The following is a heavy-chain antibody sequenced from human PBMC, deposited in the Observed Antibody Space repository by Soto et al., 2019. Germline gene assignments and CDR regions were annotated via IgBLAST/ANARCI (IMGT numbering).Heavy chain of an antibody. CDR1: GYTFTSYY. J-gene: IGHJ6*02. Sequence: ASVKVSCKASGYTFTSYYMHWVRQAPGQGLEWMGIINPSGGSTSYAQKFQGRVTMTRDTSTSTVYMELSSLRSEDTAVYYCARDPSNVDTVTTMDGMDVRAQRTTVTGSS. CDR2: INPSGGST. D-gene: IGHD4-17*01. CDR3: ARDPSNVDTVTTMDGMDV. V-gene: IGHV1-46*01.